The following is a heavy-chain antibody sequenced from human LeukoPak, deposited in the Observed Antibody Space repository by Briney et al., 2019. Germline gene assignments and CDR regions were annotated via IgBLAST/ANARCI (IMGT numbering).Heavy chain of an antibody. CDR2: IYYSGST. V-gene: IGHV4-39*07. J-gene: IGHJ6*03. D-gene: IGHD3-10*01. CDR3: ARARGTMVQGVTLSYYYYMDV. CDR1: GGSISSNSYY. Sequence: SETLSLTCAVSGGSISSNSYYWGWIRQPPGKGLEWIGSIYYSGSTYYNPSLKSRVTISVDTSKNQFSLKLSSVTAADTAVYYCARARGTMVQGVTLSYYYYMDVWGKGTTVTISS.